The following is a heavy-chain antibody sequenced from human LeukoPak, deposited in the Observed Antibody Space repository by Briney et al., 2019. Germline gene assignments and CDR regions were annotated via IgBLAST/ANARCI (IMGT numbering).Heavy chain of an antibody. Sequence: GRSLRLSCAVSGFTFSSYAMHWVRQAPGKGLEWVAVISYDGSNKYYADSVKGRFTISRDNSKNTLYLQMNSLRAEDTAVYYCASGAYYYDSSGYSRTFDYWGQGTLVTVSS. J-gene: IGHJ4*02. V-gene: IGHV3-30-3*01. CDR3: ASGAYYYDSSGYSRTFDY. CDR1: GFTFSSYA. CDR2: ISYDGSNK. D-gene: IGHD3-22*01.